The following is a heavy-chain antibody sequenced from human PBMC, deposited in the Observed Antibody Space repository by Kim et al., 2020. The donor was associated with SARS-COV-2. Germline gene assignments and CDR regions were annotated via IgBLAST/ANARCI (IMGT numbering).Heavy chain of an antibody. CDR3: ARRTAAAARFAYYYYGMDV. CDR2: IIPIFGTA. J-gene: IGHJ6*02. CDR1: GGTFSSYA. Sequence: SVKVSCKASGGTFSSYAISWVRQAPGQGLEWMGGIIPIFGTANYAQKFQGRVTITADESTSTAYMELSSLRSEDTAVYYCARRTAAAARFAYYYYGMDVWGQGTTVTVSS. D-gene: IGHD6-13*01. V-gene: IGHV1-69*13.